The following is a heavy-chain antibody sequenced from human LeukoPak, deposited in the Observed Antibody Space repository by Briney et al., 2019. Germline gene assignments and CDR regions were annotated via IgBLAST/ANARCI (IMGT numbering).Heavy chain of an antibody. J-gene: IGHJ4*02. CDR3: AKRRYCSSTSCSPDY. D-gene: IGHD2-2*01. V-gene: IGHV3-23*01. Sequence: GGSLRLPCAASGFTFSSYAMSWVRQAPGKGLEWVSAISGSGGSTYYADSVKGRFTISRDNSKNTLYLQMNSLRAEDTAVYYCAKRRYCSSTSCSPDYWGQGTLVTVSS. CDR1: GFTFSSYA. CDR2: ISGSGGST.